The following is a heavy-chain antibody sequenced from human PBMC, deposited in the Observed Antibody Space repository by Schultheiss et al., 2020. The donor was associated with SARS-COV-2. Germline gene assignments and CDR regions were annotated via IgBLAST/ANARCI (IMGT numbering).Heavy chain of an antibody. Sequence: SETLSLTCSVSGDSISSDIYCWGWIRQPPGKGLEWIGYIYYSGSTNYNPSLKSRVTISVDTSKNQFSLKLSSVTAADTAVYYCARSYYGSGSHLDYWGQGTLVTVSS. CDR3: ARSYYGSGSHLDY. CDR1: GDSISSDIYC. D-gene: IGHD3-10*01. V-gene: IGHV4-61*01. CDR2: IYYSGST. J-gene: IGHJ4*02.